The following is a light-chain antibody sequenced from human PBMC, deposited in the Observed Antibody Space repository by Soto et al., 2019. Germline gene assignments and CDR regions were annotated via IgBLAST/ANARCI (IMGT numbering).Light chain of an antibody. CDR3: QHWNDYSWT. J-gene: IGKJ1*01. Sequence: DIHMTQSPSTLSASVGDRVTITCRASQRISIWLAWYQQKPGKAPNLLIYKTSSLETGVPSRFSGSGSGTEFTLTISSLQPDDFATYYRQHWNDYSWTVGQGTKVEVK. CDR1: QRISIW. CDR2: KTS. V-gene: IGKV1-5*03.